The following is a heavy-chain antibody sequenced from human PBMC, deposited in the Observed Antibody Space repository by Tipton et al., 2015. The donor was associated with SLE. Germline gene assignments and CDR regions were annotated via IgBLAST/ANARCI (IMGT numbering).Heavy chain of an antibody. D-gene: IGHD4/OR15-4a*01. CDR2: INESGSS. Sequence: TLSLTCGVYGASFSGYYWSWIRQPPGKGLEWIGEINESGSSKYNPSLKSGVTISIDTSKSQFSLKVSSMTAADTAVYYCARGDYPYGMDVWGQGTTVTVS. V-gene: IGHV4-34*01. CDR3: ARGDYPYGMDV. J-gene: IGHJ6*02. CDR1: GASFSGYY.